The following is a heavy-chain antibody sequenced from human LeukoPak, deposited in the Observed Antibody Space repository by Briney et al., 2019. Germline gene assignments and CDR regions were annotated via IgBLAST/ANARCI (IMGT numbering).Heavy chain of an antibody. V-gene: IGHV5-51*01. CDR3: ARAGSGWYNWFDP. CDR1: GYSFTSYW. J-gene: IGHJ5*02. Sequence: GESLKISCKGSGYSFTSYWIGRVRQMPGKGLEWMGIIYPGDSDTRYNPSFQGQVTISADKSISTAYLQWSSLKASDTAMYYCARAGSGWYNWFDPWGQGTLVTVSS. D-gene: IGHD6-19*01. CDR2: IYPGDSDT.